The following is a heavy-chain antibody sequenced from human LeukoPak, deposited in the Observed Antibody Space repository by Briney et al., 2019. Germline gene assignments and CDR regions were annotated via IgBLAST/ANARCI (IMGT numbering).Heavy chain of an antibody. CDR3: ARGGGRFYNWFDP. D-gene: IGHD1-26*01. J-gene: IGHJ5*02. CDR1: GDSVSSGSYY. Sequence: PSETLSPTCTVSGDSVSSGSYYWSWIRQPPGKGLEWIGYIYYTGSSNYNPPLKSRVTISVDTSKNQFSLNLSSVTAADTAVYYCARGGGRFYNWFDPWGQGTLVTVSS. CDR2: IYYTGSS. V-gene: IGHV4-61*01.